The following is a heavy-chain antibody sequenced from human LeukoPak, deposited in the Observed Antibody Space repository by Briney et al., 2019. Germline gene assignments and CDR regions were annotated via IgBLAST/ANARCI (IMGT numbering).Heavy chain of an antibody. J-gene: IGHJ4*02. Sequence: GGSLRLSCSASGCSFSNYAMHWVRQAPGKGLEYVSAISTNGGHTYYADSVQGRFTISRDDSKNTLYLQMSSLRAEDTALYYCVKDLLGYCSSTSCYATGPFDYWGQGTLVAVSS. D-gene: IGHD2-2*01. CDR3: VKDLLGYCSSTSCYATGPFDY. CDR1: GCSFSNYA. V-gene: IGHV3-64D*09. CDR2: ISTNGGHT.